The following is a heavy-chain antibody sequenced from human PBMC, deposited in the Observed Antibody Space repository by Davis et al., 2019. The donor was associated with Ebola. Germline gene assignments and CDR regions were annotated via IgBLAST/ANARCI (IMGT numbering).Heavy chain of an antibody. CDR3: ARGGYSYGFDY. V-gene: IGHV4-34*01. Sequence: MPSETLSLTCAVYGGSFSGYYWSWIRQPPGKGLEWIGEINHSGSTNYNPSLKSRVTISVDTSKNQFSLKLSSVTAADTAVYYCARGGYSYGFDYWGQGTLGTVSS. J-gene: IGHJ4*02. D-gene: IGHD5-18*01. CDR1: GGSFSGYY. CDR2: INHSGST.